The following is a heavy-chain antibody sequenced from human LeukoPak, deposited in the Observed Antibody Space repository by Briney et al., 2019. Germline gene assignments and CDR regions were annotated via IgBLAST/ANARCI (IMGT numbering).Heavy chain of an antibody. J-gene: IGHJ4*02. CDR1: GGTFSSYA. Sequence: SVKVSCKASGGTFSSYAISWVRQAPGQGLEWMGRIIPILGIANYAQKFQGRVTITADKSTSTAYMELSSLRSEDTAVYYCARTSRGYSYGSYFDYWDQGTLVTVSS. V-gene: IGHV1-69*04. CDR2: IIPILGIA. CDR3: ARTSRGYSYGSYFDY. D-gene: IGHD5-18*01.